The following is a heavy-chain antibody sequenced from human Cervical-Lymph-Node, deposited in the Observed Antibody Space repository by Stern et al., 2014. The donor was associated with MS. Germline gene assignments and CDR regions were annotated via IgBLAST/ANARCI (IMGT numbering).Heavy chain of an antibody. CDR1: GFTFSSSG. V-gene: IGHV3-33*01. CDR2: LWYDGSNR. Sequence: QVQLVESGGGVVQPGRSLRLSCAASGFTFSSSGMHWVRPAPGTGLEWLAILWYDGSNRYYADSVKGRFTISRDNSKNTLYLQMNSLRAEDTAVYYCAREGGNSAEYFQHWGQGTLVTVSS. D-gene: IGHD4-23*01. J-gene: IGHJ1*01. CDR3: AREGGNSAEYFQH.